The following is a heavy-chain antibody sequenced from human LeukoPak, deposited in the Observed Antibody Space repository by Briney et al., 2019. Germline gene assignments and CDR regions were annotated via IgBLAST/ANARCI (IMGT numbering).Heavy chain of an antibody. J-gene: IGHJ4*02. Sequence: ASVKVSCKVSGYTLTELSMHWVRQAPGKGLEWVGGFDPEDGETIYAQKFQGRVTMTEDTSTDTAYMELSSLRSEDTAVYYCATQLGINGGYYFDYWGQGTLVTVSS. D-gene: IGHD7-27*01. V-gene: IGHV1-24*01. CDR1: GYTLTELS. CDR3: ATQLGINGGYYFDY. CDR2: FDPEDGET.